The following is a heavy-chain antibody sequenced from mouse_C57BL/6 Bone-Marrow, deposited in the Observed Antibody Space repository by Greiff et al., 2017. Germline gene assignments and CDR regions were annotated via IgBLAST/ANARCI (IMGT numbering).Heavy chain of an antibody. J-gene: IGHJ3*01. CDR1: GYTFTTYP. V-gene: IGHV1-47*01. Sequence: QVQLQQSGAELVKPGASVKMSCKASGYTFTTYPIEWMKQNHGKSLEWIGNFHPYNDDTRYNEKFKGKATLTVEKSSSTVYLELSRLTSDDSAVYDCARRKDGYETWFAYWGQGTLVTVSA. D-gene: IGHD2-2*01. CDR3: ARRKDGYETWFAY. CDR2: FHPYNDDT.